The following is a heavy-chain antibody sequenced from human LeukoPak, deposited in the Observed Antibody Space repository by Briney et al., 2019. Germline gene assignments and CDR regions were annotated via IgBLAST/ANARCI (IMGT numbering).Heavy chain of an antibody. CDR2: ISGSGGST. CDR3: ARKSASGNYPLDY. Sequence: GGSLRLSGAASGFTFSSYAMSWVRQAPGKGLEWVSAISGSGGSTYYADSVKGRFTISRDNAKNTVFLQMSSLRAEDTALYYCARKSASGNYPLDYWGQGTLVTVSS. J-gene: IGHJ4*02. V-gene: IGHV3-23*01. CDR1: GFTFSSYA. D-gene: IGHD3-10*01.